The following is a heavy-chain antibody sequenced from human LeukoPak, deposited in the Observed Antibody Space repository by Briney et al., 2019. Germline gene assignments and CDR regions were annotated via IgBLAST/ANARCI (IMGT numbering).Heavy chain of an antibody. V-gene: IGHV3-48*04. CDR1: GFTFSSYS. Sequence: PGGSLRLSCAASGFTFSSYSMNWVRQAPGKGLEWVSYISSSSTIYYADSVKGRFTISRDNAKNSLYLQMNSLRAEDTAVYYCARDNAYCTNGVCPDAFDIWGQGTIVTVSS. CDR3: ARDNAYCTNGVCPDAFDI. CDR2: ISSSSTI. D-gene: IGHD2-8*01. J-gene: IGHJ3*02.